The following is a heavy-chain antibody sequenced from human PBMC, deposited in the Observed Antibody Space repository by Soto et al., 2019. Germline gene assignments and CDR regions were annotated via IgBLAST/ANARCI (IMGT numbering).Heavy chain of an antibody. CDR1: GGSISSYY. D-gene: IGHD4-17*01. J-gene: IGHJ4*02. CDR2: IYYSGST. Sequence: SETLSLTCTVSGGSISSYYWSWIRQPPGKGLEWIGYIYYSGSTNYNPSLKSRVTISVDTSKNQFSLKLSSVTAADTAVYYCARIDYGDYASDYWGQGTLVTVSS. CDR3: ARIDYGDYASDY. V-gene: IGHV4-59*01.